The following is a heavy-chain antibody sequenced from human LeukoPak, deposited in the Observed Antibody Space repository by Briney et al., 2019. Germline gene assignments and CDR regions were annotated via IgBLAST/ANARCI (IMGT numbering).Heavy chain of an antibody. J-gene: IGHJ3*02. CDR1: GGSISSYY. CDR3: ARVTYYYDSTGSLEWAFDI. CDR2: VYFSGTT. V-gene: IGHV4-59*01. Sequence: SETLSLTCTVSGGSISSYYWSWIRQPPGKGRKWIAYVYFSGTTNYNPSLKSRVSISVDTSKNQFSLKLSSVTAADTAVYYCARVTYYYDSTGSLEWAFDIWGQGTMVTVSS. D-gene: IGHD3-22*01.